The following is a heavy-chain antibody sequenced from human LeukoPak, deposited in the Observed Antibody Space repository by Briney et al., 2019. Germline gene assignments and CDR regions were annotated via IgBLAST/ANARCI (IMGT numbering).Heavy chain of an antibody. CDR1: GFDFSHYA. CDR2: ISFDGNTE. CDR3: AKGDTRTTVTSWDY. J-gene: IGHJ4*02. Sequence: GGSLRLSCLASGFDFSHYAMHWVRQAPGKGLERVSIISFDGNTEYYTDSVRGRFTISRDNSKNTLYLQMNSLRAEDTAVYYCAKGDTRTTVTSWDYWGQGTLVTVSS. D-gene: IGHD4-17*01. V-gene: IGHV3-30*04.